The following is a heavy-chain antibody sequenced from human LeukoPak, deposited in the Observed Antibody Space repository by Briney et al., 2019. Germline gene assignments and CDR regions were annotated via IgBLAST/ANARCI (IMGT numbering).Heavy chain of an antibody. V-gene: IGHV3-73*01. CDR1: GFSVSASP. Sequence: GGSLRLSCAASGFSVSASPIHWVRQASGKGLEWVGRITAKHATAYSATVKGRFTISRDDSKYTTYLQMNSLETEDTAVYYCVREGCGDTSCYTNDYWGQGTRVTVSS. D-gene: IGHD2-2*02. J-gene: IGHJ4*02. CDR2: ITAKHAT. CDR3: VREGCGDTSCYTNDY.